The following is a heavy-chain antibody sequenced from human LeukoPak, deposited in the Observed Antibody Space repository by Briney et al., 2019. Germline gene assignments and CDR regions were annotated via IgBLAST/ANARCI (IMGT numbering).Heavy chain of an antibody. CDR2: ISGSNGNT. CDR1: GGTFSSYA. Sequence: ASVKVSCKASGGTFSSYAITWVRQAPGQGLEWMGWISGSNGNTNYAQKHQGRVTMTTDTSTSTAYMELRSLRSDDTAVYYCARITIFGVVIDFDYWGQGTPVTVSS. CDR3: ARITIFGVVIDFDY. V-gene: IGHV1-18*01. J-gene: IGHJ4*02. D-gene: IGHD3-3*01.